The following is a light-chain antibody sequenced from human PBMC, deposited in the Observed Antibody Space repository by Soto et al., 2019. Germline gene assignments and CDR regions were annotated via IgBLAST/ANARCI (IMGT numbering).Light chain of an antibody. V-gene: IGKV1-27*01. J-gene: IGKJ4*01. Sequence: DIQMTQSPSSLSASFGDRVTMTCRASQGIGIYLAWFQQRPGNTPKLLIYAASTLQSGVPSRFSGSGSGTDFTLTISSLQPEDVATYYCQKYNSAPLTFGGGTMVEIK. CDR2: AAS. CDR1: QGIGIY. CDR3: QKYNSAPLT.